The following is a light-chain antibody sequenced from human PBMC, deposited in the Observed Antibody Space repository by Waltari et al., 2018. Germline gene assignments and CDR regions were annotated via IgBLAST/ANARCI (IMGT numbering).Light chain of an antibody. J-gene: IGLJ2*01. CDR1: RSNLGGHY. CDR3: AAWDDSLRSPI. Sequence: QSVLAQPPSASGTPGQRVTIPCAGSRSNLGGHYVYWYQQFPGTAPKVLIYRNNERPSGVPDRFSGSKSGTSASLAISGLRSEDEADYYCAAWDDSLRSPIFGGGTKLTVL. CDR2: RNN. V-gene: IGLV1-47*01.